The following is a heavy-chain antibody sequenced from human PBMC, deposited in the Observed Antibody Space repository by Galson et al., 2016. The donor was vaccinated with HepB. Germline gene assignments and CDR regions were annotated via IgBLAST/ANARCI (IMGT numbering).Heavy chain of an antibody. CDR2: IYWDDNR. J-gene: IGHJ4*02. CDR1: GFSLRNNGEG. V-gene: IGHV2-5*02. D-gene: IGHD1-26*01. Sequence: PALVKPTQTLTLTCTFSGFSLRNNGEGVGWIRQPPGKALEWVAVIYWDDNRRYSPSLKTRLTITKDTSKNEVVLTMTNMAPVDPATYYCAHRYRRLGATLFDSWGQGALVTVSS. CDR3: AHRYRRLGATLFDS.